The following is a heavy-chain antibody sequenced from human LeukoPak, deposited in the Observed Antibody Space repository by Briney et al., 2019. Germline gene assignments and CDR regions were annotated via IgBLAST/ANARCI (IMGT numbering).Heavy chain of an antibody. CDR2: ISAYNGNT. Sequence: GASVKVSCKASGYTFTSYGISWVRQAPGQGLEWMGWISAYNGNTNYAQKLQGRVTMTTDTSTSTAYMDLRTLRSDDNAGYYCARVGADYGGNRALYWGQGTLVTVS. J-gene: IGHJ4*02. CDR1: GYTFTSYG. D-gene: IGHD4-23*01. CDR3: ARVGADYGGNRALY. V-gene: IGHV1-18*01.